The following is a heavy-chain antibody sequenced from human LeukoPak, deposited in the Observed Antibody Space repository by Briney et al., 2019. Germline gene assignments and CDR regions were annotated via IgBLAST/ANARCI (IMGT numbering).Heavy chain of an antibody. CDR1: AFTFSSYS. D-gene: IGHD3-22*01. CDR3: ARDLARITMIAVVTEVAFHI. Sequence: VGSLRLSCAASAFTFSSYSMNWVRQAPGKGLEWVSSISSSSSYIYYADSVKGRFTISRDNAKNSLYLQMNSLRAEDTTVYYCARDLARITMIAVVTEVAFHIWAQGTMVTVSS. J-gene: IGHJ3*02. V-gene: IGHV3-21*01. CDR2: ISSSSSYI.